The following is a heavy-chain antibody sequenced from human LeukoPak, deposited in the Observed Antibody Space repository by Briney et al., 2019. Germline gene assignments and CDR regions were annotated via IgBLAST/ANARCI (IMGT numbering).Heavy chain of an antibody. CDR2: ISGSGGST. CDR1: GFTFSSYA. J-gene: IGHJ4*02. V-gene: IGHV3-23*01. CDR3: ALLAVASDFDY. D-gene: IGHD6-19*01. Sequence: GGSLRLSCAASGFTFSSYAMSWVRQAPGKGLEWVSAISGSGGSTYYADSVKGRFSISRDNAKSSLYLQMNSLRVEDTAVYYCALLAVASDFDYWGQGALVTVSS.